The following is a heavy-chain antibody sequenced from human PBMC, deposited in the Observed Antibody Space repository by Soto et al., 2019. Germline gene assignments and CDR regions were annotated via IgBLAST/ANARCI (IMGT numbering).Heavy chain of an antibody. CDR2: VYYSGST. D-gene: IGHD3-10*01. J-gene: IGHJ2*01. V-gene: IGHV4-31*01. CDR1: GGSISSGGYY. CDR3: ARDSGSYYPWYFDL. Sequence: QVQLQESGPGLVKPSQTLSLTCTVSGGSISSGGYYWSWIRQHPGKGLEWIGYVYYSGSTYNTTSPTSQVTISVDTSKIQFSLQLSSATDADTAVYYCARDSGSYYPWYFDLWGRGTLVTVSP.